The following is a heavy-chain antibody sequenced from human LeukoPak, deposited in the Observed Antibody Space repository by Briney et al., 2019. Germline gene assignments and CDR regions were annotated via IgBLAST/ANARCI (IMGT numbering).Heavy chain of an antibody. CDR3: ARDSVLVYSLHCSGYSLDY. Sequence: ASVKVSCKASGYTFTSYGISWVRQAPGQGLEWMGWISAYSGNTNYAQKLQGRVTMTTDTSTSTAYMELRSLRSDDAAVYCCARDSVLVYSLHCSGYSLDYWGQGTLVTVSS. D-gene: IGHD3-22*01. CDR1: GYTFTSYG. V-gene: IGHV1-18*01. CDR2: ISAYSGNT. J-gene: IGHJ4*02.